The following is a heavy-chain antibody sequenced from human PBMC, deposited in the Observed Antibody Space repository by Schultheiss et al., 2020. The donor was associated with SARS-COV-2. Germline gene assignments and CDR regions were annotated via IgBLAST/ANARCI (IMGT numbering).Heavy chain of an antibody. CDR3: AKDNYYDSSGYLRLGYFDY. J-gene: IGHJ4*02. V-gene: IGHV3-23*01. CDR1: GFTFDDYA. D-gene: IGHD3-22*01. CDR2: ISSSGSTI. Sequence: GGSLRLSCAASGFTFDDYAMHWVRQAPGKGLEWVSYISSSGSTIYYADSVKGRFTISRDNSKNTLYLQMNSLRAEDTAVYYCAKDNYYDSSGYLRLGYFDYWGQGTLVTVSS.